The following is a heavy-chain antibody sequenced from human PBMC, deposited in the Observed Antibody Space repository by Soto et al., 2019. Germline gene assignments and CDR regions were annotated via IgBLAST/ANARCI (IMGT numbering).Heavy chain of an antibody. D-gene: IGHD3-10*01. J-gene: IGHJ6*02. CDR3: ARDLREYYGSGSYGSWFPPGYYYYGMDV. CDR1: GVSISSGGYY. CDR2: IYYSGST. V-gene: IGHV4-39*07. Sequence: SETLSLTCTVSGVSISSGGYYWGWIRQPPGKGLEWIGSIYYSGSTYYNPSLKSRVTISVDTSKNQFSLKLSSVTAADTAVYYCARDLREYYGSGSYGSWFPPGYYYYGMDVWGQGTTVTVSS.